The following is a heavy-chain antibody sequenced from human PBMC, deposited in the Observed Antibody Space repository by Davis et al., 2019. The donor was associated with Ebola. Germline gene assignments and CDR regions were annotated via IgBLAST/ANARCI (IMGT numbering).Heavy chain of an antibody. CDR1: GGSISSYY. Sequence: SETLSLTCTVSGGSISSYYWSWIRQPPGKGLEWIGYIYYSGSTNYNPSLKSRVTISVDTSKNQFSLKLSSVTAADTAVYYCARSLGYSYGYRYSHTAPPWGQGTLVTVSS. J-gene: IGHJ4*02. CDR2: IYYSGST. CDR3: ARSLGYSYGYRYSHTAPP. V-gene: IGHV4-59*12. D-gene: IGHD5-18*01.